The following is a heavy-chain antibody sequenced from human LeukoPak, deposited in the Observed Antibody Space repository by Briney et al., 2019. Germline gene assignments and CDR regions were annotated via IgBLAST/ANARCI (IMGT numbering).Heavy chain of an antibody. CDR2: IYGSGNT. D-gene: IGHD6-19*01. V-gene: IGHV4-59*01. J-gene: IGHJ4*02. CDR1: GASISSWY. Sequence: TSETLSLTCTVSGASISSWYWIWIRQPPGKGLEWIGYIYGSGNTSYNPSLKSRVTMSIDTSKNQFSLMLTSVTAADTATYYCARETSLAGFASGLGFNYWGQGILVTVSS. CDR3: ARETSLAGFASGLGFNY.